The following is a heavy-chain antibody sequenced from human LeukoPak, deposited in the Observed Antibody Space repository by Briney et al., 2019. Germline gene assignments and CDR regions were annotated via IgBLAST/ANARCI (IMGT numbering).Heavy chain of an antibody. V-gene: IGHV1-3*01. CDR3: ARDSGSGSNDY. D-gene: IGHD1-26*01. J-gene: IGHJ4*02. CDR2: ISAGNGNT. Sequence: SVKVSCKASGYTFTSYAIHWVRQAPGQRLEWMGWISAGNGNTKYSQNFQGRVTFISNTSATTAFMELSSLRSEDAAVYYCARDSGSGSNDYWGQGTLVTVSS. CDR1: GYTFTSYA.